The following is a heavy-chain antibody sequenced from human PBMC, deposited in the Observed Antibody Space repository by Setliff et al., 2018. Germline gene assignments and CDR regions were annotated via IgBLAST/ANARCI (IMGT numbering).Heavy chain of an antibody. CDR1: GYTFTNYG. CDR3: SRLVRYCTTTTCQRASGAGF. J-gene: IGHJ4*02. D-gene: IGHD2-8*01. V-gene: IGHV1-18*01. CDR2: ISAYTGNT. Sequence: ASVKVSCKASGYTFTNYGINWVRQAPGQGLEWMGWISAYTGNTSYAQKLQGRVSMTTDTSTSTAYMELRSLTSDDTAVYYCSRLVRYCTTTTCQRASGAGFWGQGTLVTVSS.